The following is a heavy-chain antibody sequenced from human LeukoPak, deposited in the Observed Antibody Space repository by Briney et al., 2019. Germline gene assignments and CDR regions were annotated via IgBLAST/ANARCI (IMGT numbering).Heavy chain of an antibody. J-gene: IGHJ6*02. D-gene: IGHD3-22*01. CDR3: AKDLGGYPMGYYGMDV. CDR2: ISYDGSNK. Sequence: TGGSLRLSCAASGFTFSSYGMHWVRQGPGKGLEWVAVISYDGSNKYYADSVKGRFTISRDNSKKTLYLQMNSPRAEDTAVYYSAKDLGGYPMGYYGMDVWGQGTTVTVSS. V-gene: IGHV3-30*18. CDR1: GFTFSSYG.